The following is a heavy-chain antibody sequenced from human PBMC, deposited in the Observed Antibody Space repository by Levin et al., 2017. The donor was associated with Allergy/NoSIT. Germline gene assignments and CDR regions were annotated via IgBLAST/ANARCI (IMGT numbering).Heavy chain of an antibody. CDR2: IYNDGTT. J-gene: IGHJ6*02. CDR1: SGSIRNYY. D-gene: IGHD2-15*01. Sequence: SETLSLTCTVSSGSIRNYYWSWVRQPPGKGLEWIGYIYNDGTTKYNPSLKSRVTISGDMSKNQFSLKLSSVTAADTAVYYCARDRTVRSGDTTYYYGMDVWGQGTTVTVSS. V-gene: IGHV4-59*01. CDR3: ARDRTVRSGDTTYYYGMDV.